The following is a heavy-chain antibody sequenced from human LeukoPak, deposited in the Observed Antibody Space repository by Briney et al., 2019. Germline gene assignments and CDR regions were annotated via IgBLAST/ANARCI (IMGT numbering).Heavy chain of an antibody. CDR3: ARAGYCSGGSCYLRYYYYYGMDV. J-gene: IGHJ6*02. CDR1: GGSISSYY. D-gene: IGHD2-15*01. V-gene: IGHV4-59*01. Sequence: SETLSLTCTVSGGSISSYYWSWLRQPPGKGLEWIGYIYYSGSTNYNPSLKSRVTISVDTSKNQFSLKLSSVTAADTAVYYCARAGYCSGGSCYLRYYYYYGMDVWGQGTTVTVSS. CDR2: IYYSGST.